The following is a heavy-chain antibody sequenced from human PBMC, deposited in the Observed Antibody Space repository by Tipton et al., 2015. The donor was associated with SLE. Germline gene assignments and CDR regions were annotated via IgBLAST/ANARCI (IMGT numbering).Heavy chain of an antibody. V-gene: IGHV3-9*01. Sequence: RSLRLSCAASGFNFDDYAMHWVRQTPEKGLEWVSGLSWNSGNIDYADSVKGRFTISRDNAKSSLYLQMNSLRVEDTALYYCAKDIYRYTSSWWDYWGQGTQVTASS. J-gene: IGHJ4*02. CDR2: LSWNSGNI. CDR3: AKDIYRYTSSWWDY. CDR1: GFNFDDYA. D-gene: IGHD6-13*01.